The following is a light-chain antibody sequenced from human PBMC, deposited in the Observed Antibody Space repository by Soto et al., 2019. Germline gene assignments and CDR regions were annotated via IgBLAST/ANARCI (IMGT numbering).Light chain of an antibody. CDR1: SSDVGGYNY. J-gene: IGLJ1*01. V-gene: IGLV2-14*01. CDR2: DVS. CDR3: SSYTSSSTLYV. Sequence: QSVLTRAASLSGSPGQSITISCTGTSSDVGGYNYVSWYQQHPGKAPKLMIYDVSNRPSGVSNRFSGSKSGNTASLTISGLQAEDEADYYCSSYTSSSTLYVFGTGTKVTVL.